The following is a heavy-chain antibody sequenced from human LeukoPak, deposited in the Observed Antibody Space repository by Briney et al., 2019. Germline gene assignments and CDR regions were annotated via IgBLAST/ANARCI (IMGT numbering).Heavy chain of an antibody. CDR2: IYYSGST. J-gene: IGHJ4*02. D-gene: IGHD1-20*01. Sequence: SETLSLTCTVSGGSISSSSYYWGWIRQPPGKGLEWIGSIYYSGSTYYNPSLKSRVTISVDTSKNQFSLKLSSATAADTAVYYCARESRGIPGTTAFDHWGQGTLVTVSS. V-gene: IGHV4-39*02. CDR1: GGSISSSSYY. CDR3: ARESRGIPGTTAFDH.